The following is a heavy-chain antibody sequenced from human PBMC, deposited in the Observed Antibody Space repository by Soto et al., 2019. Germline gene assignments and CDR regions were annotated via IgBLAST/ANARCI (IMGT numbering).Heavy chain of an antibody. V-gene: IGHV4-59*01. CDR3: ARHRVYRGWLDY. D-gene: IGHD6-19*01. Sequence: PSETLSLTCTVSGGSISSYYWSWIRQPPGKGLEWIGYIYYSGSTNYNPSLKSRVTISVDTSKNQFSLKLSSVTAADTAVYYCARHRVYRGWLDYWGQGTLVTAPQ. J-gene: IGHJ4*02. CDR1: GGSISSYY. CDR2: IYYSGST.